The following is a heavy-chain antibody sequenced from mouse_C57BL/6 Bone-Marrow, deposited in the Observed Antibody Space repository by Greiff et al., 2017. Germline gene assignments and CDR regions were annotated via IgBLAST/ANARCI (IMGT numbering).Heavy chain of an antibody. CDR2: IDPSDSYT. J-gene: IGHJ4*01. V-gene: IGHV1-69*01. CDR1: GYTFTSYW. Sequence: QVQLQQPGAELVMPGASVKLSCKASGYTFTSYWMHWVKQTPGQGLEWIGEIDPSDSYTNYNQQFKGKSTLTVDKTASTAYMQLSSLTSEDSAVYYCARSGYYDSYYAMDYWGQGTSVTVSS. CDR3: ARSGYYDSYYAMDY. D-gene: IGHD2-4*01.